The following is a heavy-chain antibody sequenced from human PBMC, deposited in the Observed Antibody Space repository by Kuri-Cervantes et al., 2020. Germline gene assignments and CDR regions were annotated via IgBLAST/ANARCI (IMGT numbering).Heavy chain of an antibody. CDR3: ARDSILTGTYYGMDV. Sequence: GGSLRLSCAASGFTFSSYSMSWVRQAPGKGLEWVANIKQDGSEKYYVDSVKGRFTISRDNAKNSLYLQMNSLRAEDTAVYYCARDSILTGTYYGMDVWGQGTTVTVSS. J-gene: IGHJ6*02. V-gene: IGHV3-7*01. CDR1: GFTFSSYS. CDR2: IKQDGSEK. D-gene: IGHD3-9*01.